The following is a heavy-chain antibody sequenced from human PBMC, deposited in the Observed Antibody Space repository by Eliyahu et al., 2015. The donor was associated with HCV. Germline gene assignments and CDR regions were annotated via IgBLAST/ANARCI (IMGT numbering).Heavy chain of an antibody. CDR3: GRDLGWGGVDV. CDR1: GLTVSGNY. V-gene: IGHV3-66*01. Sequence: EVQLVESGGGLVQPGGSLXLSXAAXGLTVSGNYMPWVRQAPGQGLQWVSIIYSTGATYYADSVKGRXTISRDNSRNTLNLQMNRVKVDDTATYYCGRDLGWGGVDVWGQGTSVTVSS. J-gene: IGHJ6*02. D-gene: IGHD3-16*01. CDR2: IYSTGAT.